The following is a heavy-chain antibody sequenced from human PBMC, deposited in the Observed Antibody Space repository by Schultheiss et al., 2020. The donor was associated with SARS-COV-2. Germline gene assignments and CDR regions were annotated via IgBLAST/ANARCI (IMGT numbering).Heavy chain of an antibody. V-gene: IGHV3-48*03. CDR1: GFIFSSYE. CDR2: ISSSGSTI. Sequence: GGSLRLSCAASGFIFSSYEMNWVRQAPGKGLEWVSDISSSGSTINYADSVKGRFTISRDNAKNSLYLQVNSLRAEDTAVYYCARYDSSGYYHFDYWGQGTLVTVAS. D-gene: IGHD3-22*01. CDR3: ARYDSSGYYHFDY. J-gene: IGHJ4*02.